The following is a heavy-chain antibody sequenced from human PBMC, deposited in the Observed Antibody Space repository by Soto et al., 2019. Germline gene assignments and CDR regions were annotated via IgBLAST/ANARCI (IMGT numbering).Heavy chain of an antibody. CDR1: GGSISSSSYY. J-gene: IGHJ6*02. CDR2: IYYSGST. V-gene: IGHV4-39*01. CDR3: ARRSNPKTYYYYYYYGMDV. D-gene: IGHD2-21*01. Sequence: SETLSLTCTVSGGSISSSSYYWGWIRQPPGKGLEWIGSIYYSGSTYYNPSLKSRVTISVDTSKNQFSLKLSSVTAADTAVYYCARRSNPKTYYYYYYYGMDVWGQGTTVTVSS.